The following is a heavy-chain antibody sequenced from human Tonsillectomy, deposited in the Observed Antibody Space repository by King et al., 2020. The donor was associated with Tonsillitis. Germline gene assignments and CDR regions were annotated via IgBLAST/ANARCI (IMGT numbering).Heavy chain of an antibody. J-gene: IGHJ1*01. CDR3: STGGAEDSSGYVAEDVQH. V-gene: IGHV3-15*01. CDR2: IKSKTDGGTT. Sequence: VQLVESGGGLVKPGGSLRLSCAASGFTFSNAWMSWVRQAPGKGLEWVGRIKSKTDGGTTDYAAPVKGRFTISRDDSKNTLDLQMNSLKTEDTAVYYCSTGGAEDSSGYVAEDVQHWGQGTLVTVSS. D-gene: IGHD3-22*01. CDR1: GFTFSNAW.